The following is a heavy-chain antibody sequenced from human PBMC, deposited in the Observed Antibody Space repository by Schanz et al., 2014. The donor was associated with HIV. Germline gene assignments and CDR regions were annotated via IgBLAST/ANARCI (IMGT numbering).Heavy chain of an antibody. CDR1: GDSISSGGYY. Sequence: QVQLQESSPGLVKPSQTLSLTCTVSGDSISSGGYYWSWIRQHPGKGLEWIGYIYYSGSTYYNPSLKSRVTMSVDTSENHFSLKLSSVTAADTAVYYCARGPEVVVTGAPAEYFQHWGQGTLVTVSS. V-gene: IGHV4-31*03. CDR3: ARGPEVVVTGAPAEYFQH. CDR2: IYYSGST. D-gene: IGHD2-21*02. J-gene: IGHJ1*01.